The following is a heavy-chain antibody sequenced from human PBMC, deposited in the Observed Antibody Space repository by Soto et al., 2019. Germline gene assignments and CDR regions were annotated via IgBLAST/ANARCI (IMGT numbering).Heavy chain of an antibody. V-gene: IGHV1-18*04. D-gene: IGHD4-17*01. J-gene: IGHJ6*02. CDR1: GYTFTSYG. CDR2: ISAYNGNT. Sequence: VASVKVSCKASGYTFTSYGISWVRQAPGQGLEWMGSISAYNGNTNYAQKLQGRGTMTTHTSTNTAYMELRSLRSDDTAVYYCARALGDYGMDYYYYYCMDVWGQGTTVTVSS. CDR3: ARALGDYGMDYYYYYCMDV.